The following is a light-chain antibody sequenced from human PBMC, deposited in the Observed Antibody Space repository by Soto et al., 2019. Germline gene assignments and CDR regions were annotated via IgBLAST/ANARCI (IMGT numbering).Light chain of an antibody. CDR1: QAISNY. V-gene: IGKV1-39*01. Sequence: DIQMTQSPSSLSAYVGDRVTITCRASQAISNYLAWYQQKPGKVPKLLIYAASSLQSGVPSRFSGSGSGTDFTLTITNLQPEDFATYSCQQSYNSPQTFGQGTKVDI. CDR2: AAS. J-gene: IGKJ1*01. CDR3: QQSYNSPQT.